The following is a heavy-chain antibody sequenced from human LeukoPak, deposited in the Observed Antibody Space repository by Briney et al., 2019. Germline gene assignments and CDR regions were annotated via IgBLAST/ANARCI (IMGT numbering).Heavy chain of an antibody. D-gene: IGHD3-22*01. Sequence: GGSLRLSCAASGFTFSGNWMHWVRQAPGKGLEWVSVIYSGGSTYYADSVKGRFTISRDNSKNTLYLQMNSLRAEDTAVYYCARGGSGYNNAFDIWGQGTMVTVSS. CDR2: IYSGGST. V-gene: IGHV3-53*01. CDR1: GFTFSGNW. CDR3: ARGGSGYNNAFDI. J-gene: IGHJ3*02.